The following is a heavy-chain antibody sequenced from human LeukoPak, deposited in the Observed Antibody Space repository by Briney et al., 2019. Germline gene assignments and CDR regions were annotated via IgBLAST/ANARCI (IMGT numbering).Heavy chain of an antibody. V-gene: IGHV1-3*01. Sequence: ASVKVSCKASGYTFTDYGMHWVRQAPGQRLEWMAWINAGNGNAKYSQKFQGRVTITRDTSASIAYMELSSLRSEDTAVYYCARVPLHDRNDYYYPHWGQGTVVTVSS. J-gene: IGHJ1*01. D-gene: IGHD3-22*01. CDR3: ARVPLHDRNDYYYPH. CDR2: INAGNGNA. CDR1: GYTFTDYG.